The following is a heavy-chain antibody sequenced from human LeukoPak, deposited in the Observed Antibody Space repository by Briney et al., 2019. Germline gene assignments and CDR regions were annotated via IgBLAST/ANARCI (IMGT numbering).Heavy chain of an antibody. Sequence: ASVKVSCKASGYTFTSYYMHWVRQAPGQGLEWMGIINPSGGSTSYAQKFQGRVTMTRDTSTSTVYMELSSLRSEDTAVYYCARVGSGDSSAYWVGSIDYWGQGTLVTVSS. CDR1: GYTFTSYY. J-gene: IGHJ4*02. V-gene: IGHV1-46*01. CDR2: INPSGGST. D-gene: IGHD3-22*01. CDR3: ARVGSGDSSAYWVGSIDY.